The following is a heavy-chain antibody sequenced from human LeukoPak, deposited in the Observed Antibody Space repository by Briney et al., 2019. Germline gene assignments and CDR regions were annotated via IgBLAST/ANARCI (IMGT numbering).Heavy chain of an antibody. CDR1: RGSISTYY. Sequence: PSETLSLTCTLSRGSISTYYWSWIRQPPGKGLEWIGYVYYSGSATYNPSLKSRVTISVDTSKNQFSLKLTSVIAADTAVYYCARHKWDQNWFDPWGQGTLVIVSP. J-gene: IGHJ5*02. CDR3: ARHKWDQNWFDP. V-gene: IGHV4-59*01. CDR2: VYYSGSA. D-gene: IGHD1-26*01.